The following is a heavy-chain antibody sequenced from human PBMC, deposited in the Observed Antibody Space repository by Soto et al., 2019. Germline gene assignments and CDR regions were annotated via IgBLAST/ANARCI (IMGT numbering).Heavy chain of an antibody. J-gene: IGHJ4*02. Sequence: GGSLRLSCAASGFTFSGSAIHWVRQASGKGLEWVGRIRSKANNYATAYSASVKGRFTISRDDSENTAYLQMNSLKTEDTAVYYCLPGITVPGPDYWGQGTLVTVSS. CDR1: GFTFSGSA. CDR2: IRSKANNYAT. CDR3: LPGITVPGPDY. D-gene: IGHD6-19*01. V-gene: IGHV3-73*01.